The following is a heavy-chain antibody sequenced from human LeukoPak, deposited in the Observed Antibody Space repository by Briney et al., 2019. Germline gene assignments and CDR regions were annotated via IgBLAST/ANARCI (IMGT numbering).Heavy chain of an antibody. D-gene: IGHD6-6*01. CDR2: IKQDGSEK. CDR1: GFTVSSYY. V-gene: IGHV3-7*01. J-gene: IGHJ4*02. Sequence: GGSLTLSCAASGFTVSSYYMSWVRQAPGKGLEWVANIKQDGSEKYYVDSVKGRFTISRDNAKNSLYLQMNSLRAEDTAVYYCATYSSSKTGRVFDYWGQGTLVTVSS. CDR3: ATYSSSKTGRVFDY.